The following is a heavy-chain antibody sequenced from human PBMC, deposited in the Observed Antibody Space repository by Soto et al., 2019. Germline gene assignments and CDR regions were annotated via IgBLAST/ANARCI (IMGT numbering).Heavy chain of an antibody. V-gene: IGHV3-11*01. CDR3: ARLRFLEWLPDAFDI. CDR2: ISSSGSTI. D-gene: IGHD3-3*01. J-gene: IGHJ3*02. CDR1: GFTFSDYY. Sequence: WGSLRLSCAASGFTFSDYYMSWIRQAPGKGLEWVSYISSSGSTIYYADSVKGRFTISRDNAKNSLYLQMNSLRAEDTAVYYCARLRFLEWLPDAFDIWGQGTMVTVSS.